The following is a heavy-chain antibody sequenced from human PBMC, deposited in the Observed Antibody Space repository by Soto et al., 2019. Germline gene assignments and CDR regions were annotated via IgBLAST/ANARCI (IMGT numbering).Heavy chain of an antibody. CDR1: GFTLSSYW. V-gene: IGHV3-7*01. CDR3: ARDAEASGWYYYGMYV. Sequence: PLWSMILSCAASGFTLSSYWMNWVRQAPGKGLEWVANIKQDGYEKYYVDSVRGRFFISRDNAKNSLYLQLNSLRAEDTAVYCCARDAEASGWYYYGMYVWGTGTGVTVS. D-gene: IGHD3-10*01. J-gene: IGHJ6*03. CDR2: IKQDGYEK.